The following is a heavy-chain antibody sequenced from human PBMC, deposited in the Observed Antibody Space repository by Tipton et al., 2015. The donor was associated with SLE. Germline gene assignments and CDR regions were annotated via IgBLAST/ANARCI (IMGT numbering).Heavy chain of an antibody. CDR1: GGYISSYY. Sequence: TLSLTCTVSGGYISSYYWSWIRQPPGKGLEWIGYIYYSGSTNYNPSLKSRVTISVDTSKNQFSLKLSSVTAADTAVHYCARGGILPSYYFDCWGQGTLVTVSS. D-gene: IGHD3-16*01. V-gene: IGHV4-59*08. CDR3: ARGGILPSYYFDC. J-gene: IGHJ4*02. CDR2: IYYSGST.